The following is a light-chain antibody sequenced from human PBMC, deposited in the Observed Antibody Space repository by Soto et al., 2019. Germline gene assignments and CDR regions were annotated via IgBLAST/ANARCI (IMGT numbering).Light chain of an antibody. CDR3: SSYAISSTYV. J-gene: IGLJ1*01. CDR1: SSDVGGYNY. V-gene: IGLV2-14*01. Sequence: QSVLTQPASVSGSPGQSITISCTGTSSDVGGYNYVSWYQQHTDKAPKLMIYEVSDRPSGVSNRFSGSKSGNTASLTTSGVHAEDEADYSFSSYAISSTYVFGRGTKVTVL. CDR2: EVS.